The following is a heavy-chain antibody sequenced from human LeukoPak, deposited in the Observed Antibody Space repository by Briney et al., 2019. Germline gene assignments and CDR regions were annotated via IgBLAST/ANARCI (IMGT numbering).Heavy chain of an antibody. D-gene: IGHD6-19*01. CDR3: AREPRRVEQWLMFRAAY. CDR1: GYTFTSYD. J-gene: IGHJ4*02. Sequence: GASVKVSCKASGYTFTSYDINWVRQAPGQGLEWMGWINPNSGGTNYAQRFQGRVTMTRDTSISTAYMELSRLRSDDTAVYYCAREPRRVEQWLMFRAAYWGQGTLVTVSS. CDR2: INPNSGGT. V-gene: IGHV1-2*02.